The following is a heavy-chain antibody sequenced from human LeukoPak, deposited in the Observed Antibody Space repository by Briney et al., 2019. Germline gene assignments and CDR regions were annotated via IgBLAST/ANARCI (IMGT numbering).Heavy chain of an antibody. CDR2: IYHSGST. D-gene: IGHD3-10*01. Sequence: SETLSLTCAVSGGSISSSNWWSWVRQPSGKGLEWIGEIYHSGSTNYNPSLKSRVTISVDKSKNQFSLKLSSVTAADTAVYYCARVPSYYYGPGVRETEFDPWGQGTLVTVSS. CDR3: ARVPSYYYGPGVRETEFDP. V-gene: IGHV4-4*02. J-gene: IGHJ5*02. CDR1: GGSISSSNW.